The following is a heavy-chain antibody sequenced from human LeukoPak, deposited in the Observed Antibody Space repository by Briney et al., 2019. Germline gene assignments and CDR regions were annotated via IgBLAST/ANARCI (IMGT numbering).Heavy chain of an antibody. CDR2: INHSGGT. D-gene: IGHD6-13*01. CDR1: GGSFSGYY. J-gene: IGHJ4*02. Sequence: KPSETLSLTCAVYGGSFSGYYWSWIRQPPGKGLEWIGEINHSGGTNYNPSLKSRVTISVDTSKNQFSLKLSSVTAADTAVYYCAREIAAAGLLWGQGTLVTVSS. V-gene: IGHV4-34*01. CDR3: AREIAAAGLL.